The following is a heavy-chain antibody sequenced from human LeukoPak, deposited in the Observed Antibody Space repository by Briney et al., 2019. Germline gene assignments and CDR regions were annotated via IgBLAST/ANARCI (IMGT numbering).Heavy chain of an antibody. Sequence: PSQTLSLTCTVSGGSISSGGYYWSWIRQHPGKGLEWIGYIYYSGSTYYNPPLKSRVTISVDTSKNQFSLKLTSVTAEDTAVYYCARAKRDGYNLADYWGQGTLVIVSS. CDR3: ARAKRDGYNLADY. V-gene: IGHV4-31*03. D-gene: IGHD5-24*01. CDR2: IYYSGST. J-gene: IGHJ4*02. CDR1: GGSISSGGYY.